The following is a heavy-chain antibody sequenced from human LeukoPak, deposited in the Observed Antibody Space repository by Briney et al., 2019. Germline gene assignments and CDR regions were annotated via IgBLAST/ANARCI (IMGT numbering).Heavy chain of an antibody. Sequence: SVKLSCNASGGTFSSYAISWGRHAPGQGLEWMGGIIPIFGTANYAQKVQGRVTITTDESTSTAYMELSSLRSEGTAVYYCARALYPGYYYDSSGYYWWGQGTLVTVSS. V-gene: IGHV1-69*05. D-gene: IGHD3-22*01. CDR3: ARALYPGYYYDSSGYYW. J-gene: IGHJ4*02. CDR2: IIPIFGTA. CDR1: GGTFSSYA.